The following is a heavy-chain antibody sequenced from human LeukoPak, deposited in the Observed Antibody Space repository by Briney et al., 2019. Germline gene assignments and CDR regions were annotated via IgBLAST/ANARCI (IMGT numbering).Heavy chain of an antibody. CDR2: TYYRSKWYN. Sequence: SQTLSLTCAISGDSVSSNSAAWHWIRQSPSRGLEWRGRTYYRSKWYNDYAVSVKRRITINPDTSKNQFSLQLNSVTPEDTAVYYCARGYRYCSGGSCQNWFDPWGQGTLVTVSS. CDR1: GDSVSSNSAA. J-gene: IGHJ5*02. CDR3: ARGYRYCSGGSCQNWFDP. D-gene: IGHD2-15*01. V-gene: IGHV6-1*01.